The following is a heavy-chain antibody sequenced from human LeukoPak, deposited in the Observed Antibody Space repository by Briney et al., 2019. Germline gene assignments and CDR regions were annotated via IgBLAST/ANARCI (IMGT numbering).Heavy chain of an antibody. V-gene: IGHV1-8*03. D-gene: IGHD4-11*01. CDR1: GYTFTSYD. J-gene: IGHJ6*03. Sequence: GASVKVSCKASGYTFTSYDINWVRQATGQGLEWMGWMNPNSGNTGYAQKFQGRVIITRNTSISTAYMELSSLRSEDTAVYYCARGPDYDYSSYKIAQDYYYYYMDVWGKGTTATVSS. CDR3: ARGPDYDYSSYKIAQDYYYYYMDV. CDR2: MNPNSGNT.